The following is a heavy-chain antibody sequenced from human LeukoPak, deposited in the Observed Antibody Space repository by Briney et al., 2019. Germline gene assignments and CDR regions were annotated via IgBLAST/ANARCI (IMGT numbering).Heavy chain of an antibody. J-gene: IGHJ2*01. Sequence: GGSLRLSCAASGFTFSSYWMSWVRQAPGKGLEWVSYISSSSSTPYYADSMKGRFTISRDNAKNSLYLQMNSLRAEDTAVYYCARDSYNADWSLYWYFDLWGRGTLVTVSS. CDR2: ISSSSSTP. CDR1: GFTFSSYW. CDR3: ARDSYNADWSLYWYFDL. D-gene: IGHD3-9*01. V-gene: IGHV3-48*04.